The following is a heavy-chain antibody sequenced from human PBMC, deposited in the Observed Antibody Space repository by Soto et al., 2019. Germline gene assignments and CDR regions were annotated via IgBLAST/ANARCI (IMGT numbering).Heavy chain of an antibody. J-gene: IGHJ4*02. CDR2: IYYSGST. CDR1: GGSISSGGYY. D-gene: IGHD5-12*01. V-gene: IGHV4-31*02. CDR3: ARSPIYSGYGSHYFDY. Sequence: PSETLSLTCTVSGGSISSGGYYWSWIRQHPGKGLEWIGYIYYSGSTYYNPSLKSRVTISVDTSKNQFSLKLSSVTAADTAVYYCARSPIYSGYGSHYFDYWGQGTLVTVSS.